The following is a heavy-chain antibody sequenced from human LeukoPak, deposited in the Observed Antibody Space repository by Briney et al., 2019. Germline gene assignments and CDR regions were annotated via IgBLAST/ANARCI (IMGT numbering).Heavy chain of an antibody. CDR1: GFTFDDYA. D-gene: IGHD2-21*02. Sequence: SGRSLRLSCAASGFTFDDYAMHWVRQAPGKGLEWVSGISWNSGSIGYADSVKGRFTISRDNAKNSLYLQMNSLRAEDTALYYCAKGDPGAFDIWGQGTMVTVSS. V-gene: IGHV3-9*01. CDR2: ISWNSGSI. J-gene: IGHJ3*02. CDR3: AKGDPGAFDI.